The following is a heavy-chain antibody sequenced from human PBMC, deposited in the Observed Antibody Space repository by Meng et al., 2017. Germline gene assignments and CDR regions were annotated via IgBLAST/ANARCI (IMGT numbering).Heavy chain of an antibody. CDR2: IYWNDDK. CDR1: GFSLSPSGVG. Sequence: SGPTLVNPTQTLTLTCTFSGFSLSPSGVGVGWIRQPPGKALEWLSLIYWNDDKRYSPSLKSRLTITKDTSKNQVVLTMTNMDPVDTATYYCAHSVLFLYCSSTSCLSWFDPWGQGTLVTVSS. V-gene: IGHV2-5*01. J-gene: IGHJ5*02. D-gene: IGHD2-2*01. CDR3: AHSVLFLYCSSTSCLSWFDP.